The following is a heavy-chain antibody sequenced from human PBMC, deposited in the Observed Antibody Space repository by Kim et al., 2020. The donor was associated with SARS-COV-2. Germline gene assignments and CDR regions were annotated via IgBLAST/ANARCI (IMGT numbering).Heavy chain of an antibody. V-gene: IGHV1-69*13. D-gene: IGHD3-10*01. CDR1: GGTFSSYA. CDR2: IIPIFGTA. J-gene: IGHJ3*02. Sequence: SVKVSCKASGGTFSSYAISWVRQAPGQGLEWMGGIIPIFGTANYAQKFQGRVTITADESTSTAYMELSSLRSEDTAVYYCARVETYRSGSTHDAFDIWGQGTMVTVSS. CDR3: ARVETYRSGSTHDAFDI.